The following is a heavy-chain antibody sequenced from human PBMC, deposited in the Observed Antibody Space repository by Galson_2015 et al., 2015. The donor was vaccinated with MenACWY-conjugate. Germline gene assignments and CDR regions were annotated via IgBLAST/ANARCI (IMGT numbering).Heavy chain of an antibody. D-gene: IGHD6-13*01. Sequence: SLRLSCAASGFTFSSFSMNWVRQAQGKGLEWVSSISATSATIYYADSVKGRFTIARDNAKNSLDLQMNSRRAEDTAVYYSARTAGSVPPWGLGTLVTVSS. CDR3: ARTAGSVPP. CDR2: ISATSATI. CDR1: GFTFSSFS. J-gene: IGHJ5*02. V-gene: IGHV3-21*01.